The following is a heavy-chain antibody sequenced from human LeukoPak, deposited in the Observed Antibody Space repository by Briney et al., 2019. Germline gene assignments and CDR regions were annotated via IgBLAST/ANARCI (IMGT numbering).Heavy chain of an antibody. CDR3: ARHGKGVTYFYTFDI. V-gene: IGHV4-38-2*02. J-gene: IGHJ3*02. CDR2: IYHSGST. Sequence: SESLSLTCTVAGYSINSGYYWGWIRQPPGKGREWIGSIYHSGSTYYNPSLNSRVTISVDTSKNQFSLKLSSVTAADTAVYYCARHGKGVTYFYTFDIWGQGTVVAVSS. D-gene: IGHD2/OR15-2a*01. CDR1: GYSINSGYY.